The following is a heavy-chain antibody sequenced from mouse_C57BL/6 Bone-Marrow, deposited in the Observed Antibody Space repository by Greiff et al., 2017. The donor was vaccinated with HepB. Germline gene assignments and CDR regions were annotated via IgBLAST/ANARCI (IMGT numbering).Heavy chain of an antibody. V-gene: IGHV5-6*01. CDR1: GFTFSSYG. Sequence: EVQGVESGGDLVKPGGSLKLSCAASGFTFSSYGMSWVRQTPDKRLEWVATISSGGSYTYYPDSVKGRFTISRDNAKNTLYLQMSSLKSEDTAMYSCARHVQSDYWGQGTTLTVSS. CDR3: ARHVQSDY. J-gene: IGHJ2*01. CDR2: ISSGGSYT.